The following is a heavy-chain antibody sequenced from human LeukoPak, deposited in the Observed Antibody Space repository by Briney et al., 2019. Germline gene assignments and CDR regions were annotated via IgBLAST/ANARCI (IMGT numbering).Heavy chain of an antibody. Sequence: GGSLRLSCAASGFNFSATFIHWVRQVPGKGLEWIGRIRNKANFYAKAYSPSVKGRFFLSRDDSNNVSYLQMNSLKTEDTGLYYCTKYDSWGQGTLDTVSS. CDR2: IRNKANFYAK. D-gene: IGHD2/OR15-2a*01. J-gene: IGHJ5*01. CDR1: GFNFSATF. V-gene: IGHV3-73*01. CDR3: TKYDS.